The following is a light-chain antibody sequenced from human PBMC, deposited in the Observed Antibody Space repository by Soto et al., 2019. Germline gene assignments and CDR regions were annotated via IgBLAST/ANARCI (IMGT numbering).Light chain of an antibody. Sequence: DIQVTQSPSTLSASVGDAVTITCRASESIDNWLAWYQQKPGKAPKLLIFAASTLVRGVPSKFSGRGSGTEFTLTISSLQADDFAVYYCQQYGSSGTFGQGTKVDIK. J-gene: IGKJ1*01. CDR3: QQYGSSGT. CDR1: ESIDNW. CDR2: AAS. V-gene: IGKV1-5*01.